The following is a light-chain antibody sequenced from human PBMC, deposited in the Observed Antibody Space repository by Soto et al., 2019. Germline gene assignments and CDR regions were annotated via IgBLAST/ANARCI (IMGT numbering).Light chain of an antibody. CDR1: QGIRND. V-gene: IGKV1-17*01. J-gene: IGKJ1*01. Sequence: DIQMTQFPSSLSASVGDRVTITCRASQGIRNDLGWYQQKPGKAPKRLIYAASSLQSGVPSRFSGSGSGTEFNIAISSLKPEDSATFYGLQHSTYPLTFGQGTKVEIK. CDR2: AAS. CDR3: LQHSTYPLT.